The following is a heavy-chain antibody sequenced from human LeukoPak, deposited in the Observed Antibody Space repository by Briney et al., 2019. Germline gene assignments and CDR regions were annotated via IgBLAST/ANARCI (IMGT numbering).Heavy chain of an antibody. Sequence: SETLSLTCTVSGGSISSSSYYWGWIRQPPGKGLEWIGSIYYSGSTYYSPSLKSRVTISVDTSKNQFSLKLNSVTAADTAVYYCARHDVTIFGVVSATHFDYWGQGTLVTVSS. J-gene: IGHJ4*02. D-gene: IGHD3-3*01. CDR2: IYYSGST. V-gene: IGHV4-39*01. CDR3: ARHDVTIFGVVSATHFDY. CDR1: GGSISSSSYY.